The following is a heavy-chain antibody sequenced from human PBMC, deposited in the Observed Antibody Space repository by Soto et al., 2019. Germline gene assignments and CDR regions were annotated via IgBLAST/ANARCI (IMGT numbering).Heavy chain of an antibody. D-gene: IGHD6-13*01. J-gene: IGHJ6*03. CDR2: ISSSSSYI. CDR3: ARDQIAAAGTRDYYYMDV. CDR1: GFTFSSYS. Sequence: GSLRLSCAASGFTFSSYSMNWVRQAPGKGLEWVSSISSSSSYIYYADSVKGRFTISRDNAKNSLYLQMNSLRAEDTAVYYCARDQIAAAGTRDYYYMDVWGKGTTVTVSS. V-gene: IGHV3-21*01.